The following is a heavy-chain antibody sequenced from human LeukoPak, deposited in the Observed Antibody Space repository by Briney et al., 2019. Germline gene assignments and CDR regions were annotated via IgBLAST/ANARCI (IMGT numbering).Heavy chain of an antibody. CDR2: INPNSGST. CDR3: ARVSGWSHFDY. D-gene: IGHD6-19*01. Sequence: ASVKVSCKASGYTFTGYYMHWVRQAPGQGLEWMGWINPNSGSTNYAQKFQGRVTMTRDTSISTAYMELSRLRSDDTAVYYCARVSGWSHFDYWGQGTLVTVSS. V-gene: IGHV1-2*02. CDR1: GYTFTGYY. J-gene: IGHJ4*02.